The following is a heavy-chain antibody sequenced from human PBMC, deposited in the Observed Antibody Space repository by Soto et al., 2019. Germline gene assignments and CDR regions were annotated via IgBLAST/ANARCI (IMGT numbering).Heavy chain of an antibody. CDR3: ANEKRDYTDSSDRYFDY. CDR1: GFNFDKLV. CDR2: INAAKSNT. D-gene: IGHD3-22*01. J-gene: IGHJ4*02. Sequence: ASVKVSCKASGFNFDKLVIHWVRQAPGQGLEWMGWINAAKSNTKYRQNFQDRVTFTWDTSATTAYMELSSLTSEDTAVYYCANEKRDYTDSSDRYFDYRPQRTPVTVCS. V-gene: IGHV1-3*01.